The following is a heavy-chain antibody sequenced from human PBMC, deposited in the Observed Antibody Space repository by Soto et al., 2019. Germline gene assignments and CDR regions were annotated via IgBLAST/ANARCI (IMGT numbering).Heavy chain of an antibody. Sequence: QVQLQESGPGLVKPSETLSLTCTVSGGSISSYYWSWIRQPAGKGLEWIGRIYTSGSTNYNPSLKSRVTMSVDTSKNQFSLKLSSVTAADTAVYYCAKDLAKMWIQLWLDYWGQGTLVTVSS. CDR1: GGSISSYY. D-gene: IGHD5-18*01. J-gene: IGHJ4*02. CDR3: AKDLAKMWIQLWLDY. CDR2: IYTSGST. V-gene: IGHV4-4*07.